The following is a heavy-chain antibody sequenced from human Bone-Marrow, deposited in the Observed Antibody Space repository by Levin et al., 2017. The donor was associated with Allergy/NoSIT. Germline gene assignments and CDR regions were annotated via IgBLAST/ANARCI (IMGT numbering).Heavy chain of an antibody. CDR2: ISDGGAYT. J-gene: IGHJ4*02. CDR3: ASRNRDSDGYYFDY. Sequence: GESLKISCAASGITFSDYYMHWIRQTPGKGLEWVSYISDGGAYTNYADSVKGRFTISRDNAKNSLYLQMDSLGVDDTAVYYCASRNRDSDGYYFDYWGRGTLVTVSS. D-gene: IGHD3-22*01. CDR1: GITFSDYY. V-gene: IGHV3-11*03.